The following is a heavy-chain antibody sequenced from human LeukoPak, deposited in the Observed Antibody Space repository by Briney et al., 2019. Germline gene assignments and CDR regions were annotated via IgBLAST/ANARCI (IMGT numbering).Heavy chain of an antibody. V-gene: IGHV4-34*01. CDR1: GDSVSSGCY. J-gene: IGHJ4*02. D-gene: IGHD3-16*01. CDR2: INHSGST. CDR3: ARVYPRRKTSPSNGGGGRFDY. Sequence: PSETLSLTCTVSGDSVSSGCYWSWIRQPPGKGLDWIGEINHSGSTNYNPSLKSRVTISVDTSKNQFSLKLSSVTAADTAVYYCARVYPRRKTSPSNGGGGRFDYWGQGTLVTVSS.